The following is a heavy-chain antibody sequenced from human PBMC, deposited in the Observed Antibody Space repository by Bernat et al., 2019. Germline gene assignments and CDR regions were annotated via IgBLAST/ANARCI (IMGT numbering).Heavy chain of an antibody. CDR3: TTSNGNLDH. J-gene: IGHJ4*02. CDR1: GFNFNIYS. V-gene: IGHV3-48*01. Sequence: EVQLVESGGNLLQPGGSLRLSCAASGFNFNIYSMNWVRQAPGKSLEWLAYITGSSNTIHYADSVKGRFTISRDNAKNSLYLQMNSLRVEDTAVYYCTTSNGNLDHWGQGILVTVYS. CDR2: ITGSSNTI. D-gene: IGHD2-8*01.